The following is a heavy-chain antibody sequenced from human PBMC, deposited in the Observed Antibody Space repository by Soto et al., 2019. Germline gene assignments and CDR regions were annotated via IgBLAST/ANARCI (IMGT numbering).Heavy chain of an antibody. D-gene: IGHD6-13*01. Sequence: SETLSLTCAVYGGSFSDYSWTWIRQPPGKGLEWIGEINHSGSTYYNPSLKSRVTMSVDKSKNQFSLKLTSVTAADTAVYYCVRVEVPESSSWHPCDPWGQGTLVTVSS. V-gene: IGHV4-34*01. CDR2: INHSGST. J-gene: IGHJ5*02. CDR3: VRVEVPESSSWHPCDP. CDR1: GGSFSDYS.